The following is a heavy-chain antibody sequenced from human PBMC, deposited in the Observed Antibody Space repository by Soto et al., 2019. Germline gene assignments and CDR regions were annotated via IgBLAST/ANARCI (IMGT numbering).Heavy chain of an antibody. CDR2: INPSGGTT. Sequence: QVQLVQSGAEVKKPGASVRVSCKASGYTFTSYYMHWVRQAPGQGLEWMGVINPSGGTTIDPQKFQGRVTVTRDTSTSTLHMELSSLRSDDTAVYYCARDWEFGYWGQGTLVTVSP. V-gene: IGHV1-46*01. CDR3: ARDWEFGY. J-gene: IGHJ4*02. D-gene: IGHD3-10*01. CDR1: GYTFTSYY.